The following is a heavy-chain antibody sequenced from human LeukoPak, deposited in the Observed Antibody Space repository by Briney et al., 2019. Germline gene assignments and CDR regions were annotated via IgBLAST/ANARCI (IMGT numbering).Heavy chain of an antibody. CDR3: AKDSSGNSGNIDS. CDR1: GFAFSSYA. D-gene: IGHD5-12*01. CDR2: ISYGGTNR. J-gene: IGHJ4*02. Sequence: PGGSLRLSCAASGFAFSSYAMHWVRQAPGKGLEWVSSISYGGTNRFYAGSVRGRFTISRDDSKNTLYVLMNSLRTEDTAMYYCAKDSSGNSGNIDSWGQGTLVTVS. V-gene: IGHV3-30*18.